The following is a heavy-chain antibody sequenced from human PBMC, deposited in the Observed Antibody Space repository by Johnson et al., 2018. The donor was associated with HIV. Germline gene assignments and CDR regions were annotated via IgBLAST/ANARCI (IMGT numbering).Heavy chain of an antibody. V-gene: IGHV3-30*04. CDR2: ISYDGSNK. CDR3: ARGGQLLLWDAFDI. J-gene: IGHJ3*02. D-gene: IGHD2-2*01. Sequence: QVQLVESGGGVVQPGRSLRLSCAASGFTFSSYAMHWVRQAPGKGLEWVAVISYDGSNKYYADSVKGRFTISRDNSKNPLYLQMNSRRAEDTAVYYCARGGQLLLWDAFDIWGQGTMVTVSS. CDR1: GFTFSSYA.